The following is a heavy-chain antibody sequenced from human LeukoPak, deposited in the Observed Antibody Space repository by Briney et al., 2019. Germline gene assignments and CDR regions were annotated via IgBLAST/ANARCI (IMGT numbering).Heavy chain of an antibody. CDR1: GFTFSSYA. D-gene: IGHD2-2*01. J-gene: IGHJ4*02. V-gene: IGHV3-30*04. Sequence: QPGRSLRLSCAASGFTFSSYAMHWVRQAPGKGLEWVAVISYDGSNKYYADSVKGRFTISRDNSKNTLYLQMNSLRAEDTAVYYCARGKRYHAVWGQGTLVTVSS. CDR2: ISYDGSNK. CDR3: ARGKRYHAV.